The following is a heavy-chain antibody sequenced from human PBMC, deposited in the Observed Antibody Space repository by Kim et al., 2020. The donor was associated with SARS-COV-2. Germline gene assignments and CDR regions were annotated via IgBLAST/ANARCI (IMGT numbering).Heavy chain of an antibody. CDR3: ASSRDDYNYGMDV. Sequence: KYNQSLKSRVALSVDTSKNQFSLRLGSVTAADTAMYYCASSRDDYNYGMDVWGHGTTVTVSS. J-gene: IGHJ6*02. V-gene: IGHV4-4*06.